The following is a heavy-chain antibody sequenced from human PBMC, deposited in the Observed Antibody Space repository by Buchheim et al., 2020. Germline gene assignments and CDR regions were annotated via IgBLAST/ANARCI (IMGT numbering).Heavy chain of an antibody. CDR3: AKAYYYDSSGYYSPYYYYGMDV. CDR2: ISGSGGST. D-gene: IGHD3-22*01. V-gene: IGHV3-23*01. J-gene: IGHJ6*02. Sequence: EVQLLESGGGLVQPGGSLRLSCAASGFTFSSYAMSWVRQAPGKGLEWVSAISGSGGSTYYADSVKGRFTISRDNSKNTLYLQMNSLRAEDTAVYYCAKAYYYDSSGYYSPYYYYGMDVWGQGTT. CDR1: GFTFSSYA.